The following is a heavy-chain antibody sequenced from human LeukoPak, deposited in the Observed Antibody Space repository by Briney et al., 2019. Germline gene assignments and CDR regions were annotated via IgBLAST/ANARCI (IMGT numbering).Heavy chain of an antibody. CDR2: IKSKTDGGTT. CDR3: TTAPDIVVVPAANYDAFDI. J-gene: IGHJ3*02. D-gene: IGHD2-2*01. CDR1: GFTFSNAW. Sequence: GGSLRLSCAASGFTFSNAWMSWVRQAPGKGLEWVGRIKSKTDGGTTDYAAPVKGRFTISRDDSKNTLYLQMNSLKTEDTAVYYCTTAPDIVVVPAANYDAFDIWGQGTMVTVSS. V-gene: IGHV3-15*01.